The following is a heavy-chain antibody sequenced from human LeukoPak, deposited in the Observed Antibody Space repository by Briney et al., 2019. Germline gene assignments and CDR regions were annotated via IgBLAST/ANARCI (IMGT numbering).Heavy chain of an antibody. CDR3: ARSIVVVPAAIGGIFDWFDP. CDR2: INHSGST. D-gene: IGHD2-2*01. CDR1: GGSFSGYY. J-gene: IGHJ5*02. V-gene: IGHV4-34*01. Sequence: SETLSLTCAVYGGSFSGYYWSWIRQPPGKGLEWIGEINHSGSTNYNPSLKSRVTISVDTSKNQFSLKLSSVTAADTAVYYCARSIVVVPAAIGGIFDWFDPWGQGTLVTVSS.